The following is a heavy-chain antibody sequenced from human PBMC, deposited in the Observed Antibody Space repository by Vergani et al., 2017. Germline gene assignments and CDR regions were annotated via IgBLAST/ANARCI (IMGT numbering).Heavy chain of an antibody. CDR3: ARHKEQLVPGNYYYYYYMDV. J-gene: IGHJ6*03. V-gene: IGHV4-39*01. CDR2: IYYSGST. Sequence: QLQLQESDPGLVKPSETLSLICTVSGGSIRSTFYYWGWIRQPPGKGLEWIGTIYYSGSTYYNPSLKSRVTISVDTSKNQFSLKLNSVTAADTAVYYCARHKEQLVPGNYYYYYYMDVWGKGTMVTVSS. D-gene: IGHD6-13*01. CDR1: GGSIRSTFYY.